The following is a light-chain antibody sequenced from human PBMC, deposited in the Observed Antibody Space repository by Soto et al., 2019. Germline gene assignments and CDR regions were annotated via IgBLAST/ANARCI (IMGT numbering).Light chain of an antibody. CDR2: KAS. Sequence: DIQMTQSPSALSASVGDRATITCRASQSISSWLAWYQQKPGTAPKLLIYKASSLQSGVPSRFSGSGSGTEFTLTISSLQPDDFATYYCQQYNSYSRTFGQGTKVDIK. CDR3: QQYNSYSRT. J-gene: IGKJ1*01. CDR1: QSISSW. V-gene: IGKV1-5*03.